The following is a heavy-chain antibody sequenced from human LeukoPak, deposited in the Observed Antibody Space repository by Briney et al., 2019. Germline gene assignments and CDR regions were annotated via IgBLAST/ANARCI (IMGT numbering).Heavy chain of an antibody. CDR2: INYSGST. CDR3: ARGLTDFDY. CDR1: GGSISSKC. Sequence: SETLSLTCTVSGGSISSKCWSWVRQPPGKGLEWIGYINYSGSTNYNPSLKSRVTISVDTSKNQFSLKLTSVTAADTAVYYCARGLTDFDYWGQGTLVTVSS. V-gene: IGHV4-59*01. J-gene: IGHJ4*02. D-gene: IGHD3-16*01.